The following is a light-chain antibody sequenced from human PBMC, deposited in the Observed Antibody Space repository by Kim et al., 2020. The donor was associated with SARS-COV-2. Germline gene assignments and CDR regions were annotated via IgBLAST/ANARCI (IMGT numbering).Light chain of an antibody. V-gene: IGKV1-5*03. CDR3: QQCSDFRYS. CDR1: QSISTW. Sequence: DIQMTQSPSTLSASVGDRVTITCRASQSISTWLAWYQQKPGKVPRLLIYKASSLESGVPSRFSGSGSGTEFTLTISNLQPDDFATYYCQQCSDFRYSFGQRTKVDIK. J-gene: IGKJ2*03. CDR2: KAS.